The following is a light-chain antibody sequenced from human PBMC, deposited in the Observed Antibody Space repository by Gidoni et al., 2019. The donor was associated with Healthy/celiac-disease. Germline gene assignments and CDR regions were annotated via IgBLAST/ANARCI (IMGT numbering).Light chain of an antibody. J-gene: IGKJ1*01. CDR2: GAS. Sequence: VSSNLAWYQQKPGQAPRLLIYGASTRATGIPARFSGSGSGTEFTLTISSLQSEDFAVYYCQQYNNWWTFGQGTKVEIK. CDR3: QQYNNWWT. V-gene: IGKV3-15*01. CDR1: VSSN.